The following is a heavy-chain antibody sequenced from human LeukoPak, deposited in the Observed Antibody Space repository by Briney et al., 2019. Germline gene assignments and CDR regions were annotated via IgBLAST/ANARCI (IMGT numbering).Heavy chain of an antibody. CDR3: AKFSLSNWDFDY. J-gene: IGHJ4*02. D-gene: IGHD7-27*01. Sequence: GGSLRLSCAASGFTFDDYAMHWVRQAPGKGLEWVSGISWNSGSIGYADSVKGRFTISRDNAKNSLYLQMNSLRAEDTALYYCAKFSLSNWDFDYWGQGTLVTVSS. CDR2: ISWNSGSI. CDR1: GFTFDDYA. V-gene: IGHV3-9*01.